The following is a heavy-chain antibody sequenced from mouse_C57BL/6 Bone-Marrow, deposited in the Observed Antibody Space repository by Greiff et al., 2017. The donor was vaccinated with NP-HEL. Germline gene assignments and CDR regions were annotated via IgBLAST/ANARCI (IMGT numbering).Heavy chain of an antibody. CDR2: SRNKANDYTT. Sequence: EVQVVESGGGLVQSGRSLRLSCATSGFTFSDFYMEWVRQAPGKGLEWIAASRNKANDYTTEYSASVKGRFIVSRDTSQSILYLQMNALRAEDTAIYYCARALFSYAMDYWGQGTSVTVSS. CDR1: GFTFSDFY. V-gene: IGHV7-1*01. D-gene: IGHD1-1*01. CDR3: ARALFSYAMDY. J-gene: IGHJ4*01.